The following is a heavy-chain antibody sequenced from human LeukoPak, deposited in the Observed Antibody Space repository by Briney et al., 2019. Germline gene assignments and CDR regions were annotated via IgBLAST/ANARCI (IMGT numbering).Heavy chain of an antibody. D-gene: IGHD5-12*01. Sequence: GASVTVSCKASGYTFTGYYMHWVRQAPGQGLEWMGWINPNSGGTNYAQKFQGWVTMTRDTSISTAYMELSRLRSDDTAVYYCARTSRGYDSSGMDVWGQGTTVTASS. J-gene: IGHJ6*02. CDR2: INPNSGGT. CDR3: ARTSRGYDSSGMDV. V-gene: IGHV1-2*04. CDR1: GYTFTGYY.